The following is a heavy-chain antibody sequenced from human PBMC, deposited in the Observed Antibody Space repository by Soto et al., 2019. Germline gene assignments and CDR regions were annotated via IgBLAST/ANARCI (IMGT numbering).Heavy chain of an antibody. D-gene: IGHD6-13*01. Sequence: PGESLKISCKGSGYSCTSYWIGWVRQMPGKGLEWMGIIYPGDSDTRYSPSFQGQVTISADKSISTAYLQWSSLKASDTAMYYCASLSGYRSSSGHAFDIWGQGTMVTVSS. J-gene: IGHJ3*02. V-gene: IGHV5-51*01. CDR3: ASLSGYRSSSGHAFDI. CDR2: IYPGDSDT. CDR1: GYSCTSYW.